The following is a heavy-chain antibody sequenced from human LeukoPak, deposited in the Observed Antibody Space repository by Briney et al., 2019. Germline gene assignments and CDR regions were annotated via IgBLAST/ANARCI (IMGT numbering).Heavy chain of an antibody. J-gene: IGHJ4*02. Sequence: PSETLSLTCTVSGGSISSFYWSWIRQPAGKGLEWIGRIYTSGSTNYNPSLKSRVTMSVDTSKNQFSLKLSSVTAADTAVYYCARAQADCSSTSCYISGFDYWGQGTLVTVSS. CDR3: ARAQADCSSTSCYISGFDY. CDR2: IYTSGST. D-gene: IGHD2-2*02. CDR1: GGSISSFY. V-gene: IGHV4-4*07.